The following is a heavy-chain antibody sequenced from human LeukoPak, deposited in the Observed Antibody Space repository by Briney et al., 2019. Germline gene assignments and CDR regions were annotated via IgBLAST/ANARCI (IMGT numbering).Heavy chain of an antibody. V-gene: IGHV3-30-3*01. CDR2: ISYDGSNK. J-gene: IGHJ4*02. D-gene: IGHD1-26*01. Sequence: PGGSLRLSCAASGFTFSSYAMHWVRQAPGKGLEWVAVISYDGSNKYYADSVKGRFTISRDNSKNTLYLQMNSLRAEDTAVYYCARALDRDSALFDYWGQGTLVTVSS. CDR1: GFTFSSYA. CDR3: ARALDRDSALFDY.